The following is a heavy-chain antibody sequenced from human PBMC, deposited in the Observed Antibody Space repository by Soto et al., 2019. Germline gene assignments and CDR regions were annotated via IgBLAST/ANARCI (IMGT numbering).Heavy chain of an antibody. CDR2: IKQDGSEK. Sequence: GGSLRLSCAASGFTFSSYWMSWVRQAPGKGLEWVANIKQDGSEKYYVDSAKGRFTISRDNAKNSLYLQMNSLRAEDTAVYYCARAQGTGYDFWSGYYRIGYFDYWGQGTLVTVSS. CDR1: GFTFSSYW. D-gene: IGHD3-3*01. J-gene: IGHJ4*02. CDR3: ARAQGTGYDFWSGYYRIGYFDY. V-gene: IGHV3-7*01.